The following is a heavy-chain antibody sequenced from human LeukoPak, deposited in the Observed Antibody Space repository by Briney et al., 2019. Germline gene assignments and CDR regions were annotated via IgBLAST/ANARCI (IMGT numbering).Heavy chain of an antibody. CDR2: IYYSGST. CDR3: AQIIPSLAFDY. J-gene: IGHJ4*02. V-gene: IGHV4-39*01. Sequence: SETLSLTCTVSGGSISSSSYSWGWIRQPPGKGLEWIGSIYYSGSTYYNPSLKSRVTISVDTSKNQFSLKLSSVTAADTAVYYCAQIIPSLAFDYWGQGTLVTVSS. CDR1: GGSISSSSYS.